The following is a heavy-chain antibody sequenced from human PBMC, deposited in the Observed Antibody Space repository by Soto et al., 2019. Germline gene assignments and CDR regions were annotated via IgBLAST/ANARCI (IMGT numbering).Heavy chain of an antibody. CDR2: IYWNDNK. Sequence: SGPTLVRPTQTLALTCTFSGFSLSTSGVGVGWIRQPPGKALEWLALIYWNDNKRYSPSLESRLTITKDTSKNLVVLTMTTLDPVDTATYYCAHRIFGKYYLGWGQGILVTVSS. V-gene: IGHV2-5*01. J-gene: IGHJ4*02. CDR3: AHRIFGKYYLG. CDR1: GFSLSTSGVG. D-gene: IGHD3-10*01.